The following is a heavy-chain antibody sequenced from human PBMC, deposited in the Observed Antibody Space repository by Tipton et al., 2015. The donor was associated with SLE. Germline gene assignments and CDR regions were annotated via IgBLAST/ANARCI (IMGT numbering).Heavy chain of an antibody. V-gene: IGHV4-59*11. D-gene: IGHD1-26*01. J-gene: IGHJ3*02. CDR1: GASISSHY. CDR3: ARTLGAIAHTVYDAFDI. CDR2: MSYSGSA. Sequence: TLSLTCTVSGASISSHYWSWIRQPPGKGLEWIVYMSYSGSAHYNPSLRSRVTLSLDTSKNQVSLKLTSVTAAGTAVYYCARTLGAIAHTVYDAFDIWGQGKMVTVSS.